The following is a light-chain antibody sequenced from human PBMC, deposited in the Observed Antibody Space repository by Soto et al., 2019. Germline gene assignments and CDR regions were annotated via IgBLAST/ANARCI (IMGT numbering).Light chain of an antibody. V-gene: IGKV3-11*01. J-gene: IGKJ1*01. CDR1: QSVSSY. CDR3: QQRSSWPRT. CDR2: DAS. Sequence: EIVLTQSPATLSLSPGERATLSCRASQSVSSYLAWYQQKPGQAPTLLIYDASNRATGIPARFSGSGSGTDFTLTISSLEPEDFAVYYCQQRSSWPRTFGQGTKVEIK.